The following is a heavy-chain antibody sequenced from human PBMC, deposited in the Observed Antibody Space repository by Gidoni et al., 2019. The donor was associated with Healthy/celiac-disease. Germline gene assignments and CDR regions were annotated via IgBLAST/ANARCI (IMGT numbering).Heavy chain of an antibody. CDR1: GFTFSSYA. CDR2: ISYDGSNK. Sequence: QVKLVASGGGVVQPGRSLSLSCAASGFTFSSYAMHWVRQAPGKGLEWVAVISYDGSNKYYADSVKGRFTISRDNSKNTLYLQMNSLRAEDTAVYYCARGHHGGYGMDVWGQGTTVTVSS. CDR3: ARGHHGGYGMDV. J-gene: IGHJ6*02. V-gene: IGHV3-30*04.